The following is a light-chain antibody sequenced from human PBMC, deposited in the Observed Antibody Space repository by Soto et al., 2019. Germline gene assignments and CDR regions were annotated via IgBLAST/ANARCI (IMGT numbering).Light chain of an antibody. J-gene: IGLJ2*01. CDR2: DVS. CDR3: SSYTSSSTVV. V-gene: IGLV2-14*01. CDR1: SSDVGGYNY. Sequence: QSALTQPASVSGSPGQSITISCTGTSSDVGGYNYVSWYQQHPGKAPKLMIYDVSNRPSGVSNRFSGSKSGNTASLTISGLQAEDEADYSCSSYTSSSTVVFGGGTKL.